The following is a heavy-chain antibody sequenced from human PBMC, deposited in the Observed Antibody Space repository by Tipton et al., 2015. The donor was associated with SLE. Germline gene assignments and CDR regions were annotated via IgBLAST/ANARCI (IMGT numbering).Heavy chain of an antibody. CDR3: AKNLGRGGLDN. V-gene: IGHV3-33*06. J-gene: IGHJ4*02. Sequence: SLRLSCAASGFTFSRYAMHWVRQAPGKGLEWVAVIWFDGSNKYYGDSVQGRFTISRDNSKNTLFLQMNSLRVDDTAVYYYAKNLGRGGLDNWGQGTLVTVSS. CDR2: IWFDGSNK. D-gene: IGHD7-27*01. CDR1: GFTFSRYA.